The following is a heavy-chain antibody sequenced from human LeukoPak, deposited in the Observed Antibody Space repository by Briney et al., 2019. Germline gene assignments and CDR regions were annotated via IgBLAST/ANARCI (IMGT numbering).Heavy chain of an antibody. V-gene: IGHV4-59*01. CDR3: ARVFDSGSQAYFYYMDV. CDR1: GGSISSIC. Sequence: PSESLSLTCNVAGGSISSICWSWIRQPPGGGLEWIGYIYSSGSTNYNPSLKSRVPMSVDTSKNLFPLKVSSVTAADTAVYYCARVFDSGSQAYFYYMDVWGKGTTVTIFS. J-gene: IGHJ6*03. D-gene: IGHD3-10*01. CDR2: IYSSGST.